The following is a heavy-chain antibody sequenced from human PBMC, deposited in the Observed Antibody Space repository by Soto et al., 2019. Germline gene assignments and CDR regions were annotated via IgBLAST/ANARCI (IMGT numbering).Heavy chain of an antibody. D-gene: IGHD6-13*01. V-gene: IGHV4-39*01. J-gene: IGHJ5*02. CDR1: GGSISSSSYY. CDR2: IYYSGST. CDR3: ARLLRVAAGGGWFDP. Sequence: PSETLSLTCTVSGGSISSSSYYWGWIRQPPGKGLEWIGSIYYSGSTYYNQSLKSQVTISVDTSKNQISLKISSVTAAYTALYYCARLLRVAAGGGWFDPWGQGTLVTVSS.